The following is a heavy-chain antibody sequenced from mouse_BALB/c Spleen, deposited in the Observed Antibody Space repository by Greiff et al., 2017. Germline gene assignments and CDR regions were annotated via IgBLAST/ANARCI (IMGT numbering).Heavy chain of an antibody. J-gene: IGHJ2*01. V-gene: IGHV5-9-4*01. CDR2: ISSGGSYT. Sequence: EVMLVESGGGLVKPGGSLKLSCAASGFTFSSYAMSWVRPSPEKRLEWVAEISSGGSYTYYPATVPGRFTISRGTAKNTLYLAMSSLRSEDTAMSYCARGVRQGPYFGEWGRGSTLTGSS. CDR3: ARGVRQGPYFGE. D-gene: IGHD2-14*01. CDR1: GFTFSSYA.